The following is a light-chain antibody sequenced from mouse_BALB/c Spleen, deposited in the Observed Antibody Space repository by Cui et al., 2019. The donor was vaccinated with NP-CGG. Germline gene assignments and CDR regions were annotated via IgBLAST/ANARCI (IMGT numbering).Light chain of an antibody. J-gene: IGLJ1*01. V-gene: IGLV1*01. CDR2: GTN. CDR1: TGAVTTSNY. Sequence: QAVVTQEPALTTSPGEAVTLTCRSNTGAVTTSNYANWVQEKPDHLFTGLIGGTNNRAPGVPARFSGSLIGDKAALTITGAQTDDEAIYFCALWYSNHWVFGGGTKLTVL. CDR3: ALWYSNHWV.